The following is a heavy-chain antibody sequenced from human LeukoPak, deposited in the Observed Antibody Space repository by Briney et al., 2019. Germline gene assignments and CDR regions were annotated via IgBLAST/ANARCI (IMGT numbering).Heavy chain of an antibody. J-gene: IGHJ4*02. D-gene: IGHD5-18*01. CDR2: ISNSGRTK. CDR3: ARDLSGVTGYTYGRGIDY. V-gene: IGHV3-11*04. Sequence: GGSLRLSCTASGFTFTDYSMTWIRQAPGKGLEWVSHISNSGRTKFYADSVNGRFTISRDSAKNEMYLQMNSLRAEDTAVYYCARDLSGVTGYTYGRGIDYWGQGTLVTVSS. CDR1: GFTFTDYS.